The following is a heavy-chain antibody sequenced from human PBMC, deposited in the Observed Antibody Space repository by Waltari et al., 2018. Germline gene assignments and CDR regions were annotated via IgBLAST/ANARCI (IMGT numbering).Heavy chain of an antibody. CDR2: IYTSGST. J-gene: IGHJ4*02. CDR1: GGSIRRGSYY. Sequence: QVQLQESGPGLVKPSQTLSLTCTVSGGSIRRGSYYWSWIRQPAGKGLEWIGRIYTSGSTNYNPSLKSRVTISVDTSKNQFSLKLSSVTAADTAVYYCASQAAAGRFGDYWGQGTLVTVSS. CDR3: ASQAAAGRFGDY. V-gene: IGHV4-61*02. D-gene: IGHD6-13*01.